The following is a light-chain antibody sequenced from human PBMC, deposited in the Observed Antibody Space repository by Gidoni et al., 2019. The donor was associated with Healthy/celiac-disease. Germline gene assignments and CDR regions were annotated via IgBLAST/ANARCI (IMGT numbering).Light chain of an antibody. J-gene: IGKJ2*01. V-gene: IGKV3-20*01. CDR1: QSVSSSY. CDR3: QQYGSSPPMYT. Sequence: IVLTQPPGTLSLSPGERATLSGMTSQSVSSSYLAWYQQKPGKAPRLLIYGSSSRATGIPDRFSGSGSGTDFTLTIRRLEPEDSAVYYSQQYGSSPPMYTFGQGTKLEIK. CDR2: GSS.